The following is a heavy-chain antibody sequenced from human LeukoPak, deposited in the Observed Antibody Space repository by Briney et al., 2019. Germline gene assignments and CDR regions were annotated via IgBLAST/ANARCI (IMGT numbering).Heavy chain of an antibody. CDR1: GFTFSYYW. CDR2: IKRYRSEK. J-gene: IGHJ4*02. V-gene: IGHV3-7*04. CDR3: ARGYGDSIHFDY. D-gene: IGHD4-17*01. Sequence: PGGSLRLSCAASGFTFSYYWMNWVRQAPGKGLEWVANIKRYRSEKYYVDSVKGRFTISRDNTKNSLSLQMNSLRAEDTAVYYCARGYGDSIHFDYWGQGTLVTV.